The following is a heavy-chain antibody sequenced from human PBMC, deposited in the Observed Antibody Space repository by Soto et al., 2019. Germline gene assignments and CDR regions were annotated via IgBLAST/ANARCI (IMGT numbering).Heavy chain of an antibody. V-gene: IGHV1-3*01. CDR3: ARGYSSSWPYVIDY. Sequence: EASVKVSCKASGYTFTSHTLQWVRQAPGQRLEWMGWINAGNGNTKYSQNFQGRVTIIADTSASTAYMEVSSLRSEDTAVYYCARGYSSSWPYVIDYWGQGTLVTVSS. CDR2: INAGNGNT. CDR1: GYTFTSHT. J-gene: IGHJ4*02. D-gene: IGHD6-13*01.